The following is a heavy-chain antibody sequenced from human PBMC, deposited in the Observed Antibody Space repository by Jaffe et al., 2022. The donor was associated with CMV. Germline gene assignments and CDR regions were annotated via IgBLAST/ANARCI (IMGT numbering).Heavy chain of an antibody. D-gene: IGHD3-3*01. V-gene: IGHV5-10-1*03. CDR2: IDPSDSYT. Sequence: EVQLVQSGAEVKKPGESLRISCKGSGYSFTSYWISWVRQMPGKGLEWMGRIDPSDSYTNYSPSFQGHVTISADKSISTAYLQWSSLKASDTAMYYCARPGKNDYDFWSGYSFDYWGQGTLVTVSS. CDR3: ARPGKNDYDFWSGYSFDY. J-gene: IGHJ4*02. CDR1: GYSFTSYW.